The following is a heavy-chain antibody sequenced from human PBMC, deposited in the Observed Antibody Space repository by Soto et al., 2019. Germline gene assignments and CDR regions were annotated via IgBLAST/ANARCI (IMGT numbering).Heavy chain of an antibody. J-gene: IGHJ5*02. V-gene: IGHV4-4*02. CDR2: TYSTGST. D-gene: IGHD3-16*01. CDR1: SGSISGTHW. CDR3: ARRGLGFAGGAPTNWFDP. Sequence: QVQLQESGPGLVRPSGTLSLTCSVSSGSISGTHWWSWFRQTPGKGLEWIGETYSTGSTNYKSSLKTRLSISVDTSKNQFFLNLTAVTAADTALYFCARRGLGFAGGAPTNWFDPWGPGTLVTVSS.